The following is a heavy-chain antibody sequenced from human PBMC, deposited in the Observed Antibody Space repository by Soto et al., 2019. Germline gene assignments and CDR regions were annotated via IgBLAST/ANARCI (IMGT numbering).Heavy chain of an antibody. V-gene: IGHV3-73*01. J-gene: IGHJ6*04. CDR3: SRQAPHFGSGKPQYCTDV. CDR2: IRSTGNNYAT. D-gene: IGHD3-3*02. Sequence: EVHLVESGGGLVQPGGSLKLSCAASGFTFSGSAMHWVRQASGQGLEWVGRIRSTGNNYATAYGASRKGRFTITSDDSKNTADLQMNCLSTEDTAVYYCSRQAPHFGSGKPQYCTDVGGRVNTVTFGS. CDR1: GFTFSGSA.